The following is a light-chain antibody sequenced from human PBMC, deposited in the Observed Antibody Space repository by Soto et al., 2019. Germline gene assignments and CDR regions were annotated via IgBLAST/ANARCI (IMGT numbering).Light chain of an antibody. Sequence: EIVLTQSPATLSLSPGERATLSCRASQSVSGYLAWYQHKPGQAPRLLIYDASNRATGIPGRFSGSGSGTDLSLTISSLETEEFAVYYFQHRSHWPPTFGGGTKVEIK. CDR3: QHRSHWPPT. CDR2: DAS. J-gene: IGKJ4*01. CDR1: QSVSGY. V-gene: IGKV3-11*01.